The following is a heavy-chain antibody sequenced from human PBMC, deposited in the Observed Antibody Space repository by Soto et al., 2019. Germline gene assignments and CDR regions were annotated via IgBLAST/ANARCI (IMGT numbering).Heavy chain of an antibody. D-gene: IGHD2-21*02. Sequence: QVQLQESGPGLVKPSQTLSLTCTVSGGSISSGGYYWSWIRQHPGKGLEWIGYIYYSGSTYYNPSLKSRVTISVDTSKNQFSLKLSSVTAADTAVYYCARDSLPGGNSGYYYYGMDVWGQGTTVTVSS. CDR3: ARDSLPGGNSGYYYYGMDV. CDR2: IYYSGST. CDR1: GGSISSGGYY. V-gene: IGHV4-31*03. J-gene: IGHJ6*02.